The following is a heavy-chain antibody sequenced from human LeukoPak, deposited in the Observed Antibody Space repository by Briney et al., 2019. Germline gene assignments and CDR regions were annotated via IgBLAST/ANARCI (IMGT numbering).Heavy chain of an antibody. CDR3: ARDLVRGVSDFDY. CDR2: ISSSSSTI. CDR1: GFTFSSYS. J-gene: IGHJ4*02. Sequence: GGSLRLSCAASGFTFSSYSMNWVRQAPGKGLEWVSYISSSSSTIYYADSVKGRFTISRDNAKNSLYLQMNSLRAEDTAVYYCARDLVRGVSDFDYWGQGTLVIVSS. V-gene: IGHV3-48*01. D-gene: IGHD3-10*01.